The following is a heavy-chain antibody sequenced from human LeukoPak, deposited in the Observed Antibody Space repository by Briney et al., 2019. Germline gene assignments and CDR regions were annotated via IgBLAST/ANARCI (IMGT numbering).Heavy chain of an antibody. Sequence: SETLSLTCAVYGGSFSGYYWSWIRQPPGKGLEWIGEINHSGSTNYNPSLKSRVTISVDTSKNQFSLKLSSVTAADTAVYYCARGIAARFSSQIRGLYYYMYVWGKGTTVTVSS. CDR2: INHSGST. D-gene: IGHD6-6*01. V-gene: IGHV4-34*01. J-gene: IGHJ6*03. CDR3: ARGIAARFSSQIRGLYYYMYV. CDR1: GGSFSGYY.